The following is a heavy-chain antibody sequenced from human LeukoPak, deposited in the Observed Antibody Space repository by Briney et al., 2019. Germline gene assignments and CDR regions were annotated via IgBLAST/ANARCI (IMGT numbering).Heavy chain of an antibody. Sequence: GGSLRLSCAASGFNFGAYWMTWVRQAPGKGLEWVANIKQDGSEKSYVDSVKGRFTISRGNAKNSLYLQMNSLRAEDTALYYCAKDGPFRAAGQDGMDVWGQGTTVTVSS. CDR3: AKDGPFRAAGQDGMDV. CDR1: GFNFGAYW. V-gene: IGHV3-7*03. J-gene: IGHJ6*02. CDR2: IKQDGSEK. D-gene: IGHD6-13*01.